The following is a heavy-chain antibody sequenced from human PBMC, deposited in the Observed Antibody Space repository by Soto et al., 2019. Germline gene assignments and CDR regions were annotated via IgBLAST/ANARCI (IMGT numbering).Heavy chain of an antibody. D-gene: IGHD7-27*01. J-gene: IGHJ4*02. CDR3: ARRWGTYFDF. Sequence: QVQLQESGPGLVKPSETLSLTCTVSGGSISNYHWSWIRQPPGKGLEWIGYIYYSGSTDYDPSLKSRVTISVDTSKNQFSLKLSSVTAADTAVYYCARRWGTYFDFWGQGTLVTVSS. V-gene: IGHV4-59*01. CDR2: IYYSGST. CDR1: GGSISNYH.